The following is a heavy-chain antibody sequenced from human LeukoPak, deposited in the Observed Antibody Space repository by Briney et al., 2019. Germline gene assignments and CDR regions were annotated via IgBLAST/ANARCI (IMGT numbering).Heavy chain of an antibody. J-gene: IGHJ1*01. Sequence: PGGSLRLSCAASGFTFSSYSMNWVRQAPGKGLEWVSSISSSSSYIYYADSVKGRFTISRDNAKNSLYLQMYSLRAEDTAVYYCARACSSTSCYKYFQHWGQGTLVTVSS. CDR1: GFTFSSYS. D-gene: IGHD2-2*02. V-gene: IGHV3-21*01. CDR3: ARACSSTSCYKYFQH. CDR2: ISSSSSYI.